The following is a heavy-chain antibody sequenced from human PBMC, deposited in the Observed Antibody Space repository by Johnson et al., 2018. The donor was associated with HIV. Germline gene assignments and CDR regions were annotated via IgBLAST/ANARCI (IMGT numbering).Heavy chain of an antibody. Sequence: VQLVESGGGGVQPGRSLRLSCVVSGVTFSTYAMHWVRQAPGKGLEWVAVMSYDGSNKYYADSVKGRFTIYRDNSKNTLSLQMNSLRAEDTAVYYCARRGRRADDAFDIWGQGTMVTVAS. J-gene: IGHJ3*02. V-gene: IGHV3-30-3*01. CDR1: GVTFSTYA. D-gene: IGHD3-16*01. CDR3: ARRGRRADDAFDI. CDR2: MSYDGSNK.